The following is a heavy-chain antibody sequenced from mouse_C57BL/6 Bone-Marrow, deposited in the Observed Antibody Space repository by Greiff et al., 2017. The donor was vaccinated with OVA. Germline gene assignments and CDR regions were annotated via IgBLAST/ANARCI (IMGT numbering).Heavy chain of an antibody. CDR1: ISLSTSGMRL. CDR3: WSPYCYGSSADY. J-gene: IGHJ2*01. CDR2: WNNDNY. V-gene: IGHV8-2*01. D-gene: IGHD1-1*01. Sequence: QVTLKVPGPGILQPSQTLSLSCTFSGISLSTSGMRLSWLRKPPGKALEWLARIWNNDNYYNPTLKSPLTFSKETSNYPVFLKLTSVDTADSATYDGAWSPYCYGSSADYWGQGTTLTVSS.